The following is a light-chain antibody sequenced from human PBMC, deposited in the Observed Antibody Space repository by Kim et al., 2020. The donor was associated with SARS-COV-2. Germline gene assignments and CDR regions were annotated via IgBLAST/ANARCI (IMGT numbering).Light chain of an antibody. V-gene: IGLV3-21*04. CDR1: NIGSRS. CDR3: QVWDSDSDHLV. Sequence: SYELTQTPSVSVAPGKTARITCGGDNIGSRSVQWYQRRPGQAPVAVMYYDNDRPSGSPDRFSGSNSGNTATLTISRVDAGDEADYFCQVWDSDSDHLVFGGGTQLTVL. CDR2: YDN. J-gene: IGLJ3*02.